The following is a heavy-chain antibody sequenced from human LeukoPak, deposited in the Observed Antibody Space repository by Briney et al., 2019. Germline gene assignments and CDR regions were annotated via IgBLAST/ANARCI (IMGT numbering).Heavy chain of an antibody. J-gene: IGHJ4*02. CDR2: MKSKTEAGTT. V-gene: IGHV3-15*01. D-gene: IGHD4-17*01. CDR3: TTDGDYGDGLRGDY. Sequence: VGSLRLSCAASGFTFSSAWMSWVRQGPGKGLEWVGRMKSKTEAGTTDYAAPVKGRFTISGDDSRNTLYLQMNSLKTEDTAVYYCTTDGDYGDGLRGDYWGQGTLVTVSS. CDR1: GFTFSSAW.